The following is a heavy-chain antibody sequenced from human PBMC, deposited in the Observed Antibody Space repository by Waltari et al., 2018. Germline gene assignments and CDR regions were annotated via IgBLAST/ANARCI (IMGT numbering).Heavy chain of an antibody. CDR3: AKGHSGSYGLDS. CDR1: GFTFDDYA. Sequence: EVQLVESGGGLVQHGRSLRLSCAASGFTFDDYAMHWVRQAPGKGLEWVSGISWNSGNIGYADSVKGRFTISRDNAKNSLYLQMNSLRTGDTALYYCAKGHSGSYGLDSWGQGTLVTVSP. J-gene: IGHJ4*02. D-gene: IGHD1-26*01. CDR2: ISWNSGNI. V-gene: IGHV3-9*01.